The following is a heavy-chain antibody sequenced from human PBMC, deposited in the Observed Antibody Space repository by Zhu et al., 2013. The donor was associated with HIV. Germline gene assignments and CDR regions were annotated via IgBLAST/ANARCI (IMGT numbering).Heavy chain of an antibody. CDR2: IHPVSGDT. Sequence: QVQLVQSGAEVRKPGASVKVSCQTSGYSFTGFYLHWVRQAPGQGPQWMGWIHPVSGDTQYGQKFQGRVTMARDTSISTVYMEMRSLRSDDTAVYFCARDNNWGPDYWGQGTLITVSS. J-gene: IGHJ4*02. D-gene: IGHD7-27*01. CDR3: ARDNNWGPDY. CDR1: GYSFTGFY. V-gene: IGHV1-2*02.